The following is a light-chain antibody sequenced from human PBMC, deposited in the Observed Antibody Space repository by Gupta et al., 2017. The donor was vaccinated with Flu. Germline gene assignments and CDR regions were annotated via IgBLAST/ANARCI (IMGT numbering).Light chain of an antibody. CDR2: RGS. CDR1: QSLVPSNGNTY. J-gene: IGKJ1*01. CDR3: KQGKHLQT. Sequence: DVVMTQSPLSLPVTLGQPASISCRSSQSLVPSNGNTYLAWFQQRPGQSPRRIIYRGSNRDVGGTDRFSGSGEGNDFTLKSSRGEDEDGGVYYGKQGKHLQTFGQGTKVEIK. V-gene: IGKV2-30*02.